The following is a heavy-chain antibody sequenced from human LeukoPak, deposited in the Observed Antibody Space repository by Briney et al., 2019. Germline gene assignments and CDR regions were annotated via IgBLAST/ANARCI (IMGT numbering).Heavy chain of an antibody. V-gene: IGHV4-34*01. CDR3: AGSGFGPAAGY. D-gene: IGHD3-10*01. CDR2: INHSGST. CDR1: GGSISIYY. J-gene: IGHJ4*02. Sequence: SETLSLTCTVSGGSISIYYWSWIRQPPGKGLEWIGEINHSGSTNYNPSLKSRVTISVDTSKNQFSLKLSSVTAADTAVYYCAGSGFGPAAGYWGQGTLVTVSS.